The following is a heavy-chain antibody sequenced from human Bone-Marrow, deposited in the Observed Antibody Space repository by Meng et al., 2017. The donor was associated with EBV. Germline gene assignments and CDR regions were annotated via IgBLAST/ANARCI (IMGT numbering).Heavy chain of an antibody. CDR3: VHRPTDYGSKFDY. D-gene: IGHD3-16*01. Sequence: TLNESGPTLVQPPPTLPLTCTFSGLSLRTSGVGVAWIRQPPGKALEWLALVYWDDDKRYRPSLRSRLTITKDTSKNQVVLLMTDMDPEDTGTYYCVHRPTDYGSKFDYWGQGTLVTVSS. CDR2: VYWDDDK. J-gene: IGHJ4*02. CDR1: GLSLRTSGVG. V-gene: IGHV2-5*02.